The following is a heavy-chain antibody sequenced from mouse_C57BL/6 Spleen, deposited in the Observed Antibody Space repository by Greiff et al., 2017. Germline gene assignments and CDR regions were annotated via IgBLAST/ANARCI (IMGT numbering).Heavy chain of an antibody. V-gene: IGHV1-59*01. Sequence: VKLQQPGAELVRPGTSVKLSCKASGYTFTSYWMHWVKQRPGQGLEWIGVIDPSDSYTNYNQKFKGKATLTVDTSSSTAYMQLSSLTSEDAAVYYCARGGTTVRTWFAYWGQGTLVTVSA. CDR2: IDPSDSYT. J-gene: IGHJ3*01. CDR3: ARGGTTVRTWFAY. D-gene: IGHD1-1*01. CDR1: GYTFTSYW.